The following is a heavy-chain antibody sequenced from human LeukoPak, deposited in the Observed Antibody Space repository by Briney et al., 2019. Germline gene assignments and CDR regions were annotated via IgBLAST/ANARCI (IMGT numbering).Heavy chain of an antibody. Sequence: PGGSLRLSCAASGFTFGSYAMSWVRQAPGKGLEWVSAISGGGGSTFYAESVKGRFTISRDNSKNTLYLQMNSLRAEDTAVYYCAKTPYYDFWSGYFDYWGQGTLVTVSS. V-gene: IGHV3-23*01. CDR1: GFTFGSYA. CDR3: AKTPYYDFWSGYFDY. CDR2: ISGGGGST. D-gene: IGHD3-3*01. J-gene: IGHJ4*02.